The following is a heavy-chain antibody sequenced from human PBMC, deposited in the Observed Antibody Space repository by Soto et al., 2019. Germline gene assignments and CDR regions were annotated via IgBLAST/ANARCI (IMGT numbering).Heavy chain of an antibody. CDR1: GLTFSMYS. CDR2: IPRDGVDG. Sequence: PGGSLRLSCDLSGLTFSMYSMSWVRQTPGKGLEWVAKIPRDGVDGYYADSVKGRFTISRDNGQNSLYLQMINLRTKYTAVSYCARDHLILPAHDFFYGSYVWGRGATVTSP. J-gene: IGHJ6*02. V-gene: IGHV3-7*03. CDR3: ARDHLILPAHDFFYGSYV. D-gene: IGHD2-21*02.